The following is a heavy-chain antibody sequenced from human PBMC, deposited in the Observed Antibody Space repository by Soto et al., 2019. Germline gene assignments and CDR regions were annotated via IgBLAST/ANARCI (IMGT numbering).Heavy chain of an antibody. V-gene: IGHV3-48*03. J-gene: IGHJ6*02. Sequence: LRLSCVASGFIFSNYEMNWVRQAPGKGLEWVSYISSSASNKYYGDSVKGRFTISRDNAKNSVYLQMNSLRVEDTAVYFCARGGRVLTATKRGMDVWGQGTTVTVSS. CDR1: GFIFSNYE. CDR2: ISSSASNK. D-gene: IGHD3-9*01. CDR3: ARGGRVLTATKRGMDV.